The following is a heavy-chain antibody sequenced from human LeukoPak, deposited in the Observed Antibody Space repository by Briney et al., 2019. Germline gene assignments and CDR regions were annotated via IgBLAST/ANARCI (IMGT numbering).Heavy chain of an antibody. Sequence: SSVKVSCKASGYTLTKYYIHWVRQAPGQGREWMGLINPGGDNTNYAQNFQGRVTMTRDTSTSTVYMELRSLRSEDTAIYYCARIRDGYNDAYDIWGQGTVVTVPS. V-gene: IGHV1-46*01. CDR3: ARIRDGYNDAYDI. J-gene: IGHJ3*02. CDR2: INPGGDNT. CDR1: GYTLTKYY. D-gene: IGHD5-24*01.